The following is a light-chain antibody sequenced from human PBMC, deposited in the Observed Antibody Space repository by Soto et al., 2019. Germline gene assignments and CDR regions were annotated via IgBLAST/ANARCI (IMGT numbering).Light chain of an antibody. Sequence: EIEMTQSPGTLSLSPGERATLSCRAIQSVSSSYLAWYQQKPGQAPRLLIYGASSRATGIPDRFSGSGSGTDFTLTISRLEPEDFAVYYCQQYGSSPPWTFGQGTKVDIK. CDR3: QQYGSSPPWT. CDR1: QSVSSSY. CDR2: GAS. J-gene: IGKJ1*01. V-gene: IGKV3-20*01.